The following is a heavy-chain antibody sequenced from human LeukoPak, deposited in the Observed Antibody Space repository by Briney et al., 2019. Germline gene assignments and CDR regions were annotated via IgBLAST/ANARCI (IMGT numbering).Heavy chain of an antibody. CDR3: AKAIRGGYSGYGPFDY. Sequence: GGSLRLSCAASGFTVSSNYMSWVRQAPGKGLEWVSAISGSGGSTYYADSVKGRFTISRDNSKNTLYLQMNSLRAEDTAVYYCAKAIRGGYSGYGPFDYWGQGTLVTVSS. V-gene: IGHV3-23*01. D-gene: IGHD5-12*01. CDR2: ISGSGGST. CDR1: GFTVSSNY. J-gene: IGHJ4*02.